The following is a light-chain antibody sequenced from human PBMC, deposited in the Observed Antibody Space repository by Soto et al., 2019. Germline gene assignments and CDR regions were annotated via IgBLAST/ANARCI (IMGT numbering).Light chain of an antibody. J-gene: IGLJ2*01. CDR3: SSYASTTLLV. V-gene: IGLV2-14*03. CDR2: DVS. Sequence: QSALTQPASVSGSPGQSITISCTGTSSDVGGFNYVSWYQHHPGKAPKLMIYDVSNRPSGVSDRFSGSKSGNTAYLTISGLQAEDEAYYYCSSYASTTLLVFGGGTQLTVL. CDR1: SSDVGGFNY.